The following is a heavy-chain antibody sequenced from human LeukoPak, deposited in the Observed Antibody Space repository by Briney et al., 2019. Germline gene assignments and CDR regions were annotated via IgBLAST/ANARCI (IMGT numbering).Heavy chain of an antibody. D-gene: IGHD2-2*03. V-gene: IGHV3-15*01. J-gene: IGHJ4*02. CDR1: GFTFSNAW. CDR2: IKSKADGGTT. CDR3: TTDYGSF. Sequence: GGSLRLSCAASGFTFSNAWMGWVRQAPGKGLEWVGRIKSKADGGTTEYAAPEKGRVTISRDDSNSTLHLQLNGLTTEDTAVYYCTTDYGSFWGQGTPVTVSS.